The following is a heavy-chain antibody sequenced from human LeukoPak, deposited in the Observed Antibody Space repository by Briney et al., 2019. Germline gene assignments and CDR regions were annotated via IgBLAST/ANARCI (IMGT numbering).Heavy chain of an antibody. V-gene: IGHV4-59*08. CDR3: ARHVTGYYFDS. CDR2: IYSSGSA. D-gene: IGHD1-14*01. J-gene: IGHJ4*02. Sequence: SETLSLTCTVSGASINNNFWTWIRQPPGKGLEWIGYIYSSGSANYNPSLKSRVIISGDTSKNQISLNLTSVTAADTAVYFCARHVTGYYFDSWGQGTLVTVSS. CDR1: GASINNNF.